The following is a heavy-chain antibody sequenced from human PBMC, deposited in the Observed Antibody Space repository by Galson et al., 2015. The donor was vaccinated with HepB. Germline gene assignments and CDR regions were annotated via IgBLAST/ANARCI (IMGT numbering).Heavy chain of an antibody. V-gene: IGHV3-48*02. Sequence: SLRLSCAASGFTFRSYSMNWVSQAPGKGLEWVSYIISSSSTIYYADSVKGRFTICRDNAKNSLYLQMNSLRDEETAVYYCARVGRGVTTYYYYYMDVWGKGTTVTVSS. J-gene: IGHJ6*03. CDR3: ARVGRGVTTYYYYYMDV. CDR2: IISSSSTI. CDR1: GFTFRSYS. D-gene: IGHD3-10*01.